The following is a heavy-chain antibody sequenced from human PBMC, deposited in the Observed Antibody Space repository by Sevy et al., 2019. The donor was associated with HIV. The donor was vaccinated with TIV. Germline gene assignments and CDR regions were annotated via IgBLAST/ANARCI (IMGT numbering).Heavy chain of an antibody. CDR2: MWYDGNNK. V-gene: IGHV3-33*01. CDR3: ARGPSLIVAGAAGYLDY. J-gene: IGHJ4*02. Sequence: GGSLRLSCTASGFTFSSFGIHWVRQAPGKGLEWVALMWYDGNNKYYADSVKGRFTISRDSSKNTLYLQMNNLRGEDTAVYYCARGPSLIVAGAAGYLDYWGQGTLVTVSS. CDR1: GFTFSSFG. D-gene: IGHD2-21*01.